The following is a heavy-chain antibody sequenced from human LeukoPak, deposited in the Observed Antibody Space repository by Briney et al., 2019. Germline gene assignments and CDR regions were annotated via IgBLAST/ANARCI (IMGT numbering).Heavy chain of an antibody. Sequence: GGSLRLSCAASAFTFSKFAMSWVRQAPRKGLEWVSSISHSGASTYYADSVKGRFTISRDNSKNTLYLQMSSLRAEDTAFYYCAKGTFCNSTTCYTVGSFDSWGQGTLVTVSS. J-gene: IGHJ4*02. V-gene: IGHV3-23*01. CDR1: AFTFSKFA. CDR2: ISHSGAST. D-gene: IGHD2/OR15-2a*01. CDR3: AKGTFCNSTTCYTVGSFDS.